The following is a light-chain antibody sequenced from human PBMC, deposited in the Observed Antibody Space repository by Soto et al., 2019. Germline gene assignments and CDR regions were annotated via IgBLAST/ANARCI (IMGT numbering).Light chain of an antibody. CDR3: SSFSTRIILV. CDR2: EVN. J-gene: IGLJ1*01. Sequence: QSALTQPASVSGSPGQSVTISCTGASSDAGGYDYVSWYQQHPGKAPKLILYEVNNRPSGVSNHFSGSKSGNTASLFISGLQSDYVADYYCSSFSTRIILVFGSGTKRSVL. CDR1: SSDAGGYDY. V-gene: IGLV2-14*01.